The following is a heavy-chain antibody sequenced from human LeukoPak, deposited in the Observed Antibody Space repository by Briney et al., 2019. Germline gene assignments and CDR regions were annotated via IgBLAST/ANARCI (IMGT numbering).Heavy chain of an antibody. CDR3: TREMYSGSFYFDY. Sequence: GGSLRLSCAASGFTFSSYDMHWVRQAPGKGLEWVAVISYDGSNKYYADSVKGRFTISRDNSKKTLYLQVNSLRAEDTAVYYCTREMYSGSFYFDYWGQGTLVTVSS. CDR2: ISYDGSNK. J-gene: IGHJ4*02. CDR1: GFTFSSYD. D-gene: IGHD1-26*01. V-gene: IGHV3-30-3*01.